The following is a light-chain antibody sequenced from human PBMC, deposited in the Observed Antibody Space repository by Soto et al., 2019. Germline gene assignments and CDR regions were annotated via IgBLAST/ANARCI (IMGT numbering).Light chain of an antibody. CDR3: SSYAGSNNFGV. V-gene: IGLV2-8*01. CDR2: EVT. Sequence: QSALTQPPSASGSPGQSVTISCTGTSSDVGGYNYVSWYQLHPGKAPKLMIYEVTKRPSGVPDRFSGSKSGNTASLTVSGLQAEDEVDYYCSSYAGSNNFGVFGGGTKLTVL. J-gene: IGLJ2*01. CDR1: SSDVGGYNY.